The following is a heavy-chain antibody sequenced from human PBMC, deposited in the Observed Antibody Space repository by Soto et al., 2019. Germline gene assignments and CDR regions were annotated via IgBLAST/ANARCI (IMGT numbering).Heavy chain of an antibody. D-gene: IGHD2-15*01. CDR1: GGSVSSGSYY. CDR3: ASTVLLQRHNWFDP. V-gene: IGHV4-61*01. CDR2: IYYSGNT. J-gene: IGHJ5*02. Sequence: QVQLQESGPGLVKPSETLSLTCTVSGGSVSSGSYYWSWIRQPPGKGLEWIGYIYYSGNTNYNPSRNSQINKSVDTSKKQFPLKLSSVTTAATAEYYSASTVLLQRHNWFDPWGQGTLVTVSS.